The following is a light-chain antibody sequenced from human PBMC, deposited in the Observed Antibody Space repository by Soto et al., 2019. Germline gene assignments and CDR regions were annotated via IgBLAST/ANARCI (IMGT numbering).Light chain of an antibody. CDR1: QSLSSSY. Sequence: EVVLTQSPGTLSLSPGERATLSCRASQSLSSSYLAWYQQKPGQAPRLLIFAASTRAAGIADRFSGSASGTDFTLTISGLEPEDFAVYYCQQYNTSPFTFGQRTKVDIK. CDR2: AAS. J-gene: IGKJ2*01. V-gene: IGKV3-20*01. CDR3: QQYNTSPFT.